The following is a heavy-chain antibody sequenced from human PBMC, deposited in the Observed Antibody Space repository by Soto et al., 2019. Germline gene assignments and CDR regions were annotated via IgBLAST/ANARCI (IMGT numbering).Heavy chain of an antibody. CDR1: GFTFSDSV. D-gene: IGHD3-22*01. V-gene: IGHV3-23*01. J-gene: IGHJ4*02. CDR3: VKWHTSNFDSLPFTGFDF. Sequence: GSLGLCSVGSGFTFSDSVLSWVRQAPGNGLEWLSVMSGDGRTRYALSVTGRFTISRDNSKNTLYLQMRSLRAEDAAAYYCVKWHTSNFDSLPFTGFDFWGQGTQVTVSS. CDR2: MSGDGRT.